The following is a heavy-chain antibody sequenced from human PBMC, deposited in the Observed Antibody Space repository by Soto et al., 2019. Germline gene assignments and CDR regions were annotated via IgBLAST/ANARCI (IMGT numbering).Heavy chain of an antibody. CDR1: GYSFTSYW. CDR2: IDPSDSYT. J-gene: IGHJ6*02. Sequence: GESLKISCKGSGYSFTSYWTSWVRQMPGKGLEWMGRIDPSDSYTNYSPSLQGHVTISADKSISTAYLQWSSLKASDTAMYYCARVAGSPTTPLYGMDVWGQGTTVTVSS. D-gene: IGHD2-15*01. CDR3: ARVAGSPTTPLYGMDV. V-gene: IGHV5-10-1*01.